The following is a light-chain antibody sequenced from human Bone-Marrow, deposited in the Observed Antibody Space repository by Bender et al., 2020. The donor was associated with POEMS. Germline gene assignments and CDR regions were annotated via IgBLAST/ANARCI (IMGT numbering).Light chain of an antibody. Sequence: SYDLTQSPSVSVSPGQTARITCTGDILRNQYVYWYKQKPGQAPVLVIYKDTERPSGIPQRFTGSTSGTEVTLTIGGVHAEDEADYYCQSERSDGTGVFGGGTRLTVL. CDR3: QSERSDGTGV. V-gene: IGLV3-25*03. CDR2: KDT. CDR1: ILRNQY. J-gene: IGLJ3*02.